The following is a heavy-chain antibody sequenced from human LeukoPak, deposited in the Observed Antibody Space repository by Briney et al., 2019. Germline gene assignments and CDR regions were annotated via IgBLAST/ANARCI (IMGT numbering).Heavy chain of an antibody. CDR2: INHSGST. Sequence: SETPSLTCAVYGGSFSGYYWSWIRQPPGKGLEWIGEINHSGSTNYNPSLKSRVTISVDTSKNQFSLKLSSVTAADTAVYYCARRRGYCSSTSCYRLGFDYWGQGTLVTVSS. D-gene: IGHD2-2*01. CDR3: ARRRGYCSSTSCYRLGFDY. CDR1: GGSFSGYY. V-gene: IGHV4-34*01. J-gene: IGHJ4*02.